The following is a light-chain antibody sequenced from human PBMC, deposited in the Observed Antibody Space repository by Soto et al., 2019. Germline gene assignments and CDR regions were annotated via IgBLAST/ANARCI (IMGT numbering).Light chain of an antibody. Sequence: DIQMTQSPSTLSTSVGDSVTITCRASQSVSGWLAWYQQKPGKAHKLLIYDVSSLVRGVQSRFSGSGSGTDFTLTIRGLQPDDFATYYCQQYDSYSGTFGQGTKVDIK. CDR3: QQYDSYSGT. V-gene: IGKV1-5*01. CDR1: QSVSGW. J-gene: IGKJ1*01. CDR2: DVS.